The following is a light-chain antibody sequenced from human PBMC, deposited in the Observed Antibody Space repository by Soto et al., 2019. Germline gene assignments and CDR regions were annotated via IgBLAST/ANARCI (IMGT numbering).Light chain of an antibody. V-gene: IGKV1-12*01. CDR3: QQGDSFPIT. CDR1: QSISSW. J-gene: IGKJ5*01. Sequence: DIQMTQSPSSVSASVGDRVTITCRASQSISSWLAWYQQKPGTVPKPLIYAASSLQVGVPSRFSGSGTGTEFTLTITSLQPEDFGTYYCQQGDSFPITFGQGTRLEIK. CDR2: AAS.